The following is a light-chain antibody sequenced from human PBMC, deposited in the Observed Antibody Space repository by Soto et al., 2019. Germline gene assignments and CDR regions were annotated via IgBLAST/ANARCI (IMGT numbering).Light chain of an antibody. CDR1: SSDIGTYNY. J-gene: IGLJ1*01. CDR3: SSYTSSSPYV. CDR2: EVN. V-gene: IGLV2-14*01. Sequence: QSVLTQPASVSASPGQSITISCTGTSSDIGTYNYVSWFQQYPGKAPKLMLYEVNNRPSGVSDRFSGSKSGNTASLTISGLQAEDDADYSCSSYTSSSPYVFGTGTKVTVL.